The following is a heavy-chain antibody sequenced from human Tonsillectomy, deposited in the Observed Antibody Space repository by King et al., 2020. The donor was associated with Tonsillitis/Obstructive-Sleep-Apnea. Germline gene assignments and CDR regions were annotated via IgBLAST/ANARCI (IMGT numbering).Heavy chain of an antibody. V-gene: IGHV3-23*04. CDR1: GFTFRSYA. Sequence: VQLVESGGGLVQPGGSLRLSCAASGFTFRSYAMSWVRQAPGKGLAWVSAISGSGGSTYYADSVKGRFTISRDNSKNTLYLQMNSLRADDTAIYYCAKVREDNDYYYMDFWGTGTTVTVSS. CDR2: ISGSGGST. J-gene: IGHJ6*03. D-gene: IGHD5-24*01. CDR3: AKVREDNDYYYMDF.